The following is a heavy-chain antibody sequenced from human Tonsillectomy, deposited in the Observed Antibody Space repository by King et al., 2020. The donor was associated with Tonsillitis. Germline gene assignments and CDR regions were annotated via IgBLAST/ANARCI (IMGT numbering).Heavy chain of an antibody. CDR3: AKVGRSQYKSAWFLTN. D-gene: IGHD6-19*01. Sequence: QLVESGGIMVQPGGSLRLSCAASGFTFDDYSMHWVRQAPGKRLEWFSLIRWDGASTYYADSVKGRFTISRDNRKTSVYLQMNGLRTEDAALYYCAKVGRSQYKSAWFLTNWGQGTLVIGSS. J-gene: IGHJ4*02. V-gene: IGHV3-43*01. CDR2: IRWDGAST. CDR1: GFTFDDYS.